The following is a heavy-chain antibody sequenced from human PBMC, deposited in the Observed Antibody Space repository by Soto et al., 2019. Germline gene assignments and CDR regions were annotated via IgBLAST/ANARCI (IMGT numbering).Heavy chain of an antibody. CDR2: IIVGIGTI. V-gene: IGHV1-58*02. D-gene: IGHD2-21*02. J-gene: IGHJ6*02. Sequence: SVKVSCTASGFTFTGSAIQWVRQARGQRLEWMGGIIVGIGTIRYAQKFQGRVTITADESTSTAYMELSSLRSEDTAVYYCARDLNGGNSDYYYGMDVWGQGTTVTVSS. CDR1: GFTFTGSA. CDR3: ARDLNGGNSDYYYGMDV.